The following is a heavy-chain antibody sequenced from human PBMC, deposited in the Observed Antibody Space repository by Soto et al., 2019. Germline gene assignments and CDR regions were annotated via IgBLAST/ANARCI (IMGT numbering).Heavy chain of an antibody. CDR1: GFTFSSYA. Sequence: EVQLLESGGGLVQPGGSLRLSCAASGFTFSSYAMSWVRQAPGKGLEWVSAISGSGGSTYYADSVKGRFTISRDNSTNTLYLQMNSLRAEDTAIYYCAKVPGAAGPYYYSGMDVWGQGTTVTVSS. V-gene: IGHV3-23*01. J-gene: IGHJ6*02. D-gene: IGHD6-25*01. CDR2: ISGSGGST. CDR3: AKVPGAAGPYYYSGMDV.